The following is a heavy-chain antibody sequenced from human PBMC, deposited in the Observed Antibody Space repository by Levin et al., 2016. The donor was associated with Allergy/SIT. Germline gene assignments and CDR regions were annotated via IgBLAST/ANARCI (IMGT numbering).Heavy chain of an antibody. CDR2: IRGKGKSYAT. D-gene: IGHD2-21*02. V-gene: IGHV3-73*01. Sequence: GESLKISCAGSGFIFGDSAIVWVRQASGKGLEWVGRIRGKGKSYATAYAASVTGRFTMSRDDSENTAYLQMNRLKTEDTATYYCTGHCDSFDCYMEGLGWGPGTLVTVSS. J-gene: IGHJ4*02. CDR3: TGHCDSFDCYMEGLG. CDR1: GFIFGDSA.